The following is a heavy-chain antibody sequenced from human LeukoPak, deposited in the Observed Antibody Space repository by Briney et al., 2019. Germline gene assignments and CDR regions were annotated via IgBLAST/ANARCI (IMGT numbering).Heavy chain of an antibody. J-gene: IGHJ4*02. D-gene: IGHD3-9*01. V-gene: IGHV4-38-2*02. Sequence: SETLSLTCAVSGYSISSGYYWGWIRQPPGKGLEWIGSIYHSGSTYYNPSLKGRVTISVDTSKNQFSLKLSSVTAADTAVYYCARDLRYFDWDYWGQGTLVTVSS. CDR2: IYHSGST. CDR1: GYSISSGYY. CDR3: ARDLRYFDWDY.